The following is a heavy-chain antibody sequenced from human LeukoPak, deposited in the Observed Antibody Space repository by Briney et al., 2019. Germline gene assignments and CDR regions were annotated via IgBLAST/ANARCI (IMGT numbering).Heavy chain of an antibody. CDR2: IYYSGST. Sequence: SQTLSLTCTVSGGSISSGGYYWSWIRQHPGKGLEWIGYIYYSGSTYYNPSLKSRVTISVDTSKNQFSLKLSSVPAADTAVYYCARDRLATNTGWFDPWGQGTLVTVSS. CDR3: ARDRLATNTGWFDP. V-gene: IGHV4-31*03. D-gene: IGHD4-17*01. J-gene: IGHJ5*02. CDR1: GGSISSGGYY.